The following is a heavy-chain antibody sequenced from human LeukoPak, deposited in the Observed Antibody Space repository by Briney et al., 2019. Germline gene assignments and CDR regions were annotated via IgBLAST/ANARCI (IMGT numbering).Heavy chain of an antibody. CDR2: IIPTLEIA. J-gene: IGHJ4*02. V-gene: IGHV1-69*04. Sequence: SVKVSCKASVGTFSSYAISWVRQAPGQGLEWMGKIIPTLEIANYAQKFQGRVTITADKSTSTAYMELSSLRPEDTAVYYCARVISGSWLWFWGQGTLVTVSS. D-gene: IGHD6-13*01. CDR1: VGTFSSYA. CDR3: ARVISGSWLWF.